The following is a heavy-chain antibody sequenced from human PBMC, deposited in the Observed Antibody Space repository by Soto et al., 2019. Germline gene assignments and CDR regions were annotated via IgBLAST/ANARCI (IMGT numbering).Heavy chain of an antibody. V-gene: IGHV3-30-3*01. CDR3: ARVGSGSYSALDY. CDR1: GFTFSSYA. CDR2: ISYDGSNK. Sequence: GGSLRLSCAASGFTFSSYAMHWVRQAPGKGLEWVAVISYDGSNKYYADSVKGRFTISRDNSKNTLYLQMNSLRAEDTAVYYCARVGSGSYSALDYWGQGTLVTVSS. J-gene: IGHJ4*02. D-gene: IGHD1-26*01.